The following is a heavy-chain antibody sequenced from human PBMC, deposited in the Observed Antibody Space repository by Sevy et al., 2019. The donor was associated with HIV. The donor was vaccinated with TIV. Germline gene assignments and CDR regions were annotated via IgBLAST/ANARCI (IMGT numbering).Heavy chain of an antibody. Sequence: GGSLRLSCAASGFTFSSYAMSWVRQAPGKGLEWVSAISGSGGSTYYADSVKGRFTISRDNSKNTLYLQMNSLRAEDTAVYYCAKDIPPYCSSTSCSLGDYYYGMDVWGQGTTVTVSS. J-gene: IGHJ6*02. CDR3: AKDIPPYCSSTSCSLGDYYYGMDV. V-gene: IGHV3-23*01. D-gene: IGHD2-2*01. CDR1: GFTFSSYA. CDR2: ISGSGGST.